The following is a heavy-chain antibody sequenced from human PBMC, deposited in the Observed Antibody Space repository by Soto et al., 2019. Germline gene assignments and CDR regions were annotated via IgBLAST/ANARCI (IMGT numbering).Heavy chain of an antibody. Sequence: SETLSLTCTVSGGSISSSSYYWGWIRQPPGKGLEWIGSIYYSGSTYYNPSLKSRVTISVDTSKNQFSLKLSSVTAADTAVYYCAKGPPIVYWGQGTLVTVSS. D-gene: IGHD3-22*01. CDR2: IYYSGST. J-gene: IGHJ4*02. CDR1: GGSISSSSYY. V-gene: IGHV4-39*01. CDR3: AKGPPIVY.